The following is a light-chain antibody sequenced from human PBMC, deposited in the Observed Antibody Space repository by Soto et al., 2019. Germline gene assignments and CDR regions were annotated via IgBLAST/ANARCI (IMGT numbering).Light chain of an antibody. Sequence: DLQLTQSPSFLSASVGDRVTITCRASQGISSYLAWYQQKPEKAPKPLIYAASTLQSGVPSRFSGSGSGTEVTLTISSLQPEDFATYYCQQLNSYPFLTFGGGTKVEIK. J-gene: IGKJ4*01. V-gene: IGKV1-9*01. CDR3: QQLNSYPFLT. CDR1: QGISSY. CDR2: AAS.